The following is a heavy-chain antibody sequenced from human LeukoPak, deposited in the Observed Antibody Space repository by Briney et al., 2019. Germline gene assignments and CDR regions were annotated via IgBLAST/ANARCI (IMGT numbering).Heavy chain of an antibody. V-gene: IGHV3-21*01. J-gene: IGHJ4*02. CDR3: AREFFDREGGTTVLDY. D-gene: IGHD1-26*01. Sequence: GGSLRLSCAASGFTFSSTSMNWVRQAPGKGLEWVSSISSGSSYIFYADSVKGRFTISRDIAKNSLYLQMNSLRAEDTAVYYCAREFFDREGGTTVLDYWGQGTLVTVSS. CDR1: GFTFSSTS. CDR2: ISSGSSYI.